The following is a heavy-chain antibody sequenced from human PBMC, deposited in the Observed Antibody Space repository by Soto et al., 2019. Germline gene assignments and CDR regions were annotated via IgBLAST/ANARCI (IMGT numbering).Heavy chain of an antibody. CDR1: GGSISSSSYY. J-gene: IGHJ4*02. V-gene: IGHV4-39*01. Sequence: QLQLQESGPGLVKPSGTLSLTCTVSGGSISSSSYYWGWIRQPPGKGLEWIGGIYYSGSTYYNPSLKSRVTISVDTSRNRFPQHLSAVTAADTAVHYCASVWVKAVAENGSFDYWGQGTLVTVST. CDR2: IYYSGST. CDR3: ASVWVKAVAENGSFDY. D-gene: IGHD6-19*01.